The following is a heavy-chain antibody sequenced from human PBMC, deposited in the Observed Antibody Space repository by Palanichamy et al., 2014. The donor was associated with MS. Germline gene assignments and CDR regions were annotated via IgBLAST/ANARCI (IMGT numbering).Heavy chain of an antibody. V-gene: IGHV3-48*02. Sequence: ELQLEESGGQLVQPGGSLRLSCAGSGFTFRRYSLNWVRQAPGKGLEWVSHISRSGNDIHYGDSVRGRVTISRDNAKNSVYLQMNSLREDDTAVYYCATDQVGGGYDFYDSYPMDVWGQGTTVTVSS. D-gene: IGHD3-3*01. J-gene: IGHJ6*02. CDR2: ISRSGNDI. CDR3: ATDQVGGGYDFYDSYPMDV. CDR1: GFTFRRYS.